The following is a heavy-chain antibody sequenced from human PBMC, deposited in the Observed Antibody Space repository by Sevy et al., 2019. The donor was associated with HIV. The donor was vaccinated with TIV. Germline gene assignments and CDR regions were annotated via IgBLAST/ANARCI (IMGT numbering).Heavy chain of an antibody. CDR2: MNPNSGNT. CDR1: GYTFTSYD. CDR3: ARRLPSPRPRSVIRAIDAFDI. D-gene: IGHD3-22*01. J-gene: IGHJ3*02. V-gene: IGHV1-8*01. Sequence: ASVKVSCKASGYTFTSYDINWVRQATGQGLEWMGWMNPNSGNTGNAQKFQGRVTMTRNTSISTAYMELSSLGSEDTAVYYCARRLPSPRPRSVIRAIDAFDIWGQGTMVTVSS.